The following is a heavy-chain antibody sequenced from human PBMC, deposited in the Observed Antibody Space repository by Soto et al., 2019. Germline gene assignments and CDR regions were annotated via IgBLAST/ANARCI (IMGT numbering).Heavy chain of an antibody. CDR3: ARPKTTSQYNWFDP. J-gene: IGHJ5*02. V-gene: IGHV3-33*08. CDR1: GFPFSNYC. D-gene: IGHD1-1*01. CDR2: ILYDGSNK. Sequence: GGSLRLSCAASGFPFSNYCMHWVRQAPGKGLEWVAVILYDGSNKYYADSVKGRFTIARDNAKNSLYLQMNSLRAEDTAVYYCARPKTTSQYNWFDPWGQGTLVTVSS.